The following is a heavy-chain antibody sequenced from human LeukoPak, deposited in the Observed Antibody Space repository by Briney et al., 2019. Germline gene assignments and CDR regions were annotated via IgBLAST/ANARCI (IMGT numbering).Heavy chain of an antibody. CDR2: ISDTGNT. V-gene: IGHV3-23*01. CDR1: GFTLSSYA. CDR3: AKDLVHYDILTGYRY. D-gene: IGHD3-9*01. Sequence: GGSLRLSCAASGFTLSSYAMSWARQAPGKGLEWVSAISDTGNTYHADSVKGRFTISRDSSKNTLFLQMNRLRAEDTAVYYCAKDLVHYDILTGYRYWGQGTLVTVSS. J-gene: IGHJ4*02.